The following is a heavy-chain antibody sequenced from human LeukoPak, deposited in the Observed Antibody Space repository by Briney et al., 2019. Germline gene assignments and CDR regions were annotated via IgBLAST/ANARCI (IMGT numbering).Heavy chain of an antibody. Sequence: PGGSLRLSCAVSEFSFSNFGLSWVRQAPGKGLEWVSAIRRSGGSKHYADSVKGRFTISRDNSKNTMYLQMNGLRAEDTAVYYCARGLESKDTRPHYWGQGTLGSVST. CDR3: ARGLESKDTRPHY. V-gene: IGHV3-23*01. CDR1: EFSFSNFG. J-gene: IGHJ4*02. CDR2: IRRSGGSK. D-gene: IGHD1-1*01.